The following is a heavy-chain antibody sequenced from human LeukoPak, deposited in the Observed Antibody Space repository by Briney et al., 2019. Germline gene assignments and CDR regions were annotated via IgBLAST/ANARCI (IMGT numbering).Heavy chain of an antibody. J-gene: IGHJ4*02. Sequence: GESLKISCKGSGYSFTSYWIGWVRQMPGKGLEWMGIIYPGDSDTRYSPSIQGQVTISADKSISTAYLQWSSLKASDTAMYYCARRVGYCSSTSCYVFDYWGQGTLVTVSS. CDR2: IYPGDSDT. CDR1: GYSFTSYW. V-gene: IGHV5-51*01. D-gene: IGHD2-2*01. CDR3: ARRVGYCSSTSCYVFDY.